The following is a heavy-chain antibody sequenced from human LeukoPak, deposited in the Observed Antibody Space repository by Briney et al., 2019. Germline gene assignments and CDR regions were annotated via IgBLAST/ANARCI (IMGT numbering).Heavy chain of an antibody. CDR3: AKTSLSDPSGNYYYMDV. D-gene: IGHD3-3*01. Sequence: GGSLRLSCAASGFTFSNFGMHWVRQAPGKGLEWVAFIRFDGISEFYADSVKARFTIYRDNSQNTVSLQLNNLRIEDTALYYCAKTSLSDPSGNYYYMDVWGKGTTVTVSS. J-gene: IGHJ6*03. V-gene: IGHV3-30*02. CDR2: IRFDGISE. CDR1: GFTFSNFG.